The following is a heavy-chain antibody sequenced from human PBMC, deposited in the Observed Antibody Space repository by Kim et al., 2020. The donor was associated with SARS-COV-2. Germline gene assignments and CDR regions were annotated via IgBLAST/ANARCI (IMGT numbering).Heavy chain of an antibody. V-gene: IGHV4-39*01. CDR1: GGSISSSSYY. J-gene: IGHJ3*02. CDR3: ARYHCGDHGDDAFDI. D-gene: IGHD4-17*01. CDR2: IYYSGST. Sequence: SETLSLTCTVSGGSISSSSYYWGWIRQPPGKGLEWIGSIYYSGSTYYNPSLKSRVTITVDTSKNQFSLKLSSVTAADTAVYYCARYHCGDHGDDAFDIWGQGTMVTVSS.